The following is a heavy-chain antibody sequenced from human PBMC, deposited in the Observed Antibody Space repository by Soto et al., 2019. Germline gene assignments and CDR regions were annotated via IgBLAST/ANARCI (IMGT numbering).Heavy chain of an antibody. V-gene: IGHV4-31*03. Sequence: TSETLSLTCTVSGGSISSGNYHWSWIRQHPGKGLEWIGYISYSGSTYYNPSLGSRVTISADTSKNQFSLKLSSVTAADTAVYYCARGLGQWLVAIHHGWFDPWGQGTLVTVSS. CDR3: ARGLGQWLVAIHHGWFDP. CDR1: GGSISSGNYH. J-gene: IGHJ5*02. CDR2: ISYSGST. D-gene: IGHD6-19*01.